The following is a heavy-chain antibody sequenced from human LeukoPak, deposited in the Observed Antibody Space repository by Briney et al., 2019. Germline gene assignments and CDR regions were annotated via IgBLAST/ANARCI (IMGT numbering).Heavy chain of an antibody. J-gene: IGHJ4*02. CDR1: GLTVSSHY. D-gene: IGHD2-8*01. CDR2: VYSDGST. V-gene: IGHV3-53*01. CDR3: ARALYYFDY. Sequence: GGSLRLSCAASGLTVSSHYMSWVRQAPGKGLEWVSLVYSDGSTYYADSVKGRFTIPRDNSKNTLYLQMNSLRAEDTAVYYCARALYYFDYWGQGTLVTVSS.